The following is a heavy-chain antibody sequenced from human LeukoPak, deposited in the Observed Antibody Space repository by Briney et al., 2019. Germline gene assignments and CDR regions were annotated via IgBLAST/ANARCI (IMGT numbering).Heavy chain of an antibody. D-gene: IGHD5-24*01. CDR1: GGSISSSSYY. CDR2: IYYSGST. V-gene: IGHV4-39*07. Sequence: SETLSLTCTVSGGSISSSSYYWGWIRQPPGKGLEWIGSIYYSGSTYYNPSLKSRVTISVDTSKNQFSLKLSSVTAADKAVYYCARATSDRTFDYWGQGTLVAVSS. J-gene: IGHJ4*02. CDR3: ARATSDRTFDY.